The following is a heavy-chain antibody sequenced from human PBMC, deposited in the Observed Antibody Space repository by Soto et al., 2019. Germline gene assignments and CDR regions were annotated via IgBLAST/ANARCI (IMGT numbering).Heavy chain of an antibody. CDR1: GFSLSTTGMG. J-gene: IGHJ5*02. Sequence: QITLKESGPTLVKPTQTLTLTCTFSGFSLSTTGMGVGWIRQPPGKALEWLGLLYWDDDIHYSPSLKTRLTITKDSSKTQVVLTMTNMDPVDTATYFCVHRRSKGDFDLGGQGTLVTVSS. CDR3: VHRRSKGDFDL. V-gene: IGHV2-5*02. CDR2: LYWDDDI.